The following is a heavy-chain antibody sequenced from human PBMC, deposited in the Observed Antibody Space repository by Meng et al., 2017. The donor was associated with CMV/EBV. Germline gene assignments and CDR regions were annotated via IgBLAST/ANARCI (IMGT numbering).Heavy chain of an antibody. J-gene: IGHJ6*02. CDR3: ARDRIAARIYYGMDV. CDR2: ISSSSSYI. V-gene: IGHV3-21*01. Sequence: GESLKISCAASGFTFSSYCMNWVRQAPGKGLEWVSSISSSSSYIYYADSVKGRFTISRDNAKNSLYLQMNSLRAEDTAVYYCARDRIAARIYYGMDVWGQGTTVTVSS. D-gene: IGHD6-6*01. CDR1: GFTFSSYC.